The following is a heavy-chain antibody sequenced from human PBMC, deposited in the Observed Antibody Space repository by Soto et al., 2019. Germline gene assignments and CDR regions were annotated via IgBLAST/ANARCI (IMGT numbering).Heavy chain of an antibody. CDR2: IYYSGST. Sequence: QLQLQESGPGLVKPSETLSLTCTVSGGSISSSSYYWGWIRQPPGKGLEWIGSIYYSGSTYYNPSLKSRVTISVDTSKNQFSLKLSSVTAADTAVYYCARHLRFLEWLTDAFDIWGQGTMVTVSS. CDR3: ARHLRFLEWLTDAFDI. D-gene: IGHD3-3*01. J-gene: IGHJ3*02. CDR1: GGSISSSSYY. V-gene: IGHV4-39*01.